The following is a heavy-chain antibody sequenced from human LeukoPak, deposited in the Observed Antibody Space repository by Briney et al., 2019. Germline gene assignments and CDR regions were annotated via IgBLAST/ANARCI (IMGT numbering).Heavy chain of an antibody. Sequence: GGSLRLSCAASGFTFRSYAMSWVRQAPGKGLEWVSSISSSSSYIYYADSVKGRFTISRDNAKNSLYLQMNSLRAEDTAVYYCARGLGYCSSTSCYGAFDIWGQGTMVTVSS. V-gene: IGHV3-21*01. CDR1: GFTFRSYA. CDR3: ARGLGYCSSTSCYGAFDI. CDR2: ISSSSSYI. D-gene: IGHD2-2*01. J-gene: IGHJ3*02.